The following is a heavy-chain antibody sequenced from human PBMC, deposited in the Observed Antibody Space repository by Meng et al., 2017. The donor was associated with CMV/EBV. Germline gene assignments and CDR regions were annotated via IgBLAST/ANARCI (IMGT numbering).Heavy chain of an antibody. CDR3: ARGGFLEWLTHYYYYGMDV. CDR1: GYTFTSYG. Sequence: ASVKVSCKASGYTFTSYGISWVRQAPGRGLEWMGWISAYNGNTNYAQKLQGRVTMTTDTSTSTAYMELRSLRSDDTAVYYCARGGFLEWLTHYYYYGMDVWGQGTTVTVSS. V-gene: IGHV1-18*01. CDR2: ISAYNGNT. D-gene: IGHD3-3*01. J-gene: IGHJ6*02.